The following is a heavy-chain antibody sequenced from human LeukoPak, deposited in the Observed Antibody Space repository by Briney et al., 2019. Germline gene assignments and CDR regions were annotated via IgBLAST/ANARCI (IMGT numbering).Heavy chain of an antibody. J-gene: IGHJ4*02. V-gene: IGHV1-46*01. CDR1: GYTFTSYY. D-gene: IGHD6-19*01. CDR2: INPSGGST. CDR3: ARARGAIAVAGTGPYFDY. Sequence: ASVKVSCKASGYTFTSYYMHWVRQAPGQGLEWMGIINPSGGSTSYAQEFQGRVTMTRDTSTSTVYMELSSLRSEDTAVYYCARARGAIAVAGTGPYFDYWDQGTLVTVSS.